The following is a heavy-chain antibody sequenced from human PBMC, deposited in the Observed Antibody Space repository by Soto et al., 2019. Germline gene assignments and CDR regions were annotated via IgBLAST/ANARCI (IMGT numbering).Heavy chain of an antibody. Sequence: QVQLVESGGDVVQPGRSLRLSCVASGFNFSRFGMHWVRQAPGKGLEWAAVVWYDGIEKYYGDSVKGRFTISRDNSKNTLYLQMNSLRADDTAVYYCARDNKAGSSLDYWGHGTLVTVSS. D-gene: IGHD3-10*01. J-gene: IGHJ4*01. CDR2: VWYDGIEK. CDR3: ARDNKAGSSLDY. CDR1: GFNFSRFG. V-gene: IGHV3-33*01.